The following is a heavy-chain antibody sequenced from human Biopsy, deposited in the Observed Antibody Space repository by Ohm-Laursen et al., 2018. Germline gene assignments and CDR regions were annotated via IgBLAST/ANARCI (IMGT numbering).Heavy chain of an antibody. CDR2: ISGIGDTT. CDR1: GFTFSDYY. CDR3: ARDLTWGSYFDS. J-gene: IGHJ4*02. Sequence: SLRLSCAASGFTFSDYYMIWIRQAPGWGLEWVSHISGIGDTTYYADSVKGRFTISRDNSKNSLYLQMNSLRSEDTAVYYCARDLTWGSYFDSWGQGSLVTVSS. V-gene: IGHV3-11*01. D-gene: IGHD3-16*01.